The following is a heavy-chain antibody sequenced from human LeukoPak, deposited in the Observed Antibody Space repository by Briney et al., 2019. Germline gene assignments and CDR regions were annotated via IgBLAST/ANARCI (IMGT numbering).Heavy chain of an antibody. CDR2: IYSGGST. Sequence: SGGSLRLSCAASGFTVSSNYMSWVRQARGKGLEWVSVIYSGGSTYYADSVKGRFTISRDNSKNTLYLQMNSLRAEDTAVYYCAREGITIFAGQVYWGQGTLVTASS. V-gene: IGHV3-66*02. CDR1: GFTVSSNY. J-gene: IGHJ4*02. D-gene: IGHD3-3*01. CDR3: AREGITIFAGQVY.